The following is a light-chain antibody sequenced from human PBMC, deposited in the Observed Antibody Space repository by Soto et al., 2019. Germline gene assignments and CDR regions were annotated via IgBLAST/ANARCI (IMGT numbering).Light chain of an antibody. CDR1: NSDIGNYNY. J-gene: IGLJ2*01. CDR3: SSSVNGNTAVV. Sequence: QSALTQPASVSGSPGQSITISCTGTNSDIGNYNYVSWYQQHAGKGPKLILYEVINRPSGVSDRFSGSKSGSTASLTISALQAEDEEDDYCSSSVNGNTAVVFGGGTKLTVL. CDR2: EVI. V-gene: IGLV2-14*01.